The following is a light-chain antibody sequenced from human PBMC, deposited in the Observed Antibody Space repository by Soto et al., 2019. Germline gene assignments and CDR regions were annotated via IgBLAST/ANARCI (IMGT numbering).Light chain of an antibody. CDR1: RSNIGAGYD. V-gene: IGLV1-40*01. Sequence: QSVLTQPPSVSGAPGQRVTISCTGSRSNIGAGYDVHWYQQLPGTAPKLLIHGNNNRPSGVPDRFTGSKSGTSASLAISGLQAEDEAEYYCQSYDSSLSGYVVFGGGTQLTVL. CDR3: QSYDSSLSGYVV. CDR2: GNN. J-gene: IGLJ2*01.